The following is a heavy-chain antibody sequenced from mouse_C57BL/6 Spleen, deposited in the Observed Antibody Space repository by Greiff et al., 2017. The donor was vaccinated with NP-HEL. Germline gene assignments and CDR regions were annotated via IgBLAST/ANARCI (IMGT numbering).Heavy chain of an antibody. D-gene: IGHD1-1*01. CDR3: ARGETTVVD. CDR2: ISDGGSYT. Sequence: EVKVVESGGGLVKPGGSLKLSCAASGFTFSSYAMSWVRQTPEKRLEWVATISDGGSYTYYPDNVKGRFTISRDNAKNNLYLQMSHLKSEDTAMYYCARGETTVVDWGQGTTLTVSS. J-gene: IGHJ2*01. V-gene: IGHV5-4*03. CDR1: GFTFSSYA.